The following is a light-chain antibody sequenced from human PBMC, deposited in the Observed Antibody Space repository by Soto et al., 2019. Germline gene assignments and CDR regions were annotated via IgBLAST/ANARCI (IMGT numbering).Light chain of an antibody. V-gene: IGLV1-40*01. CDR2: GNN. CDR1: SSNIGAGYD. J-gene: IGLJ1*01. Sequence: QAVVTQPPSVSGAPGQRVTISCTGISSNIGAGYDVHWYQQLPGTAPKLLIYGNNNRPSGVPGRFSGSKSGTSASLAITGLQAEDEAEYYCQSYDSSLSGYVFGTGTKVTVL. CDR3: QSYDSSLSGYV.